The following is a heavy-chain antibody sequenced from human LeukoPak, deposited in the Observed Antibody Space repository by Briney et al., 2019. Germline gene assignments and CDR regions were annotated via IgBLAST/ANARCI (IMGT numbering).Heavy chain of an antibody. CDR3: AKGEGIAVAGTIAY. V-gene: IGHV3-23*01. D-gene: IGHD6-19*01. CDR1: GFTFSSYA. CDR2: ISGSGGST. Sequence: SGGSLRLSCAASGFTFSSYAMSWVRQAPGKGLEWVSAISGSGGSTYYADSVKGRFTISRDNSKNTLYLQMNSLRAEDTAVYYCAKGEGIAVAGTIAYWGQGTLVTVSP. J-gene: IGHJ4*02.